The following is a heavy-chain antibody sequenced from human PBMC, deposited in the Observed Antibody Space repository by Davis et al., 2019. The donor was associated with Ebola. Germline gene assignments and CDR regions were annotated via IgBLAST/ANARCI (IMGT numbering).Heavy chain of an antibody. V-gene: IGHV3-48*03. CDR1: GFTFSSYE. CDR3: ARGYGIAAAGTFDY. D-gene: IGHD6-13*01. CDR2: ISSSGSTI. J-gene: IGHJ4*02. Sequence: GGSLRLSCAASGFTFSSYEMNWVRQAPGKGLEWVSYISSSGSTIYYADSVKGRFTISRDNSKNTLYLQMNSLRAEDTAVYYCARGYGIAAAGTFDYWGQGTLVTVSS.